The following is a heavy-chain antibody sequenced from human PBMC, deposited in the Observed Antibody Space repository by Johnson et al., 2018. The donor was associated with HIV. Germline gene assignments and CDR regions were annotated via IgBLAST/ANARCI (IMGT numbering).Heavy chain of an antibody. J-gene: IGHJ3*02. CDR1: GFTFSSSW. V-gene: IGHV3-7*01. CDR2: IKCDGSEK. Sequence: VQLVESGGGLVQPGGSLRLSCAASGFTFSSSWMHWVCQAPEKGLEWVADIKCDGSEKYYVDSVKGRFTISRDNAKNSLYLQMKSLRAEDTAVYYCARDILRRDGYNRYAFDIWGQGTMVTVSS. D-gene: IGHD5-24*01. CDR3: ARDILRRDGYNRYAFDI.